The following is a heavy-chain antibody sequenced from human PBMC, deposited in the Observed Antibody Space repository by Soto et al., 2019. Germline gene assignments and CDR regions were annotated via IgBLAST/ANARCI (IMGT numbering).Heavy chain of an antibody. J-gene: IGHJ6*02. CDR3: VRGLRYAGMDV. CDR2: IDHSGST. Sequence: QVQLQQWGAGLLKPSETLSLTCAVSGGSFSAYYWTWIRQPPGRGLEWIGEIDHSGSTNYNPSIEGRATMSIDTAKNRFSLNVTSVTAADTAVYYCVRGLRYAGMDVWGQGTTVTVS. D-gene: IGHD3-16*01. V-gene: IGHV4-34*01. CDR1: GGSFSAYY.